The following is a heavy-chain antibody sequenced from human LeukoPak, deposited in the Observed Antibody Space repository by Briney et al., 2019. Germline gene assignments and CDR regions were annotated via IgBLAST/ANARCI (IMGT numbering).Heavy chain of an antibody. Sequence: GGSLRLSCEASGLTFSNSWMHWVRHIPGKGLVWVSRMYGDMRDISYADSVKGRFTISRDNAKNTVYLQMNSLRGEDTAVYYCARDLGLRGSTWGQGTLVTVSS. J-gene: IGHJ5*02. CDR2: MYGDMRDI. CDR1: GLTFSNSW. CDR3: ARDLGLRGST. V-gene: IGHV3-74*01. D-gene: IGHD5-12*01.